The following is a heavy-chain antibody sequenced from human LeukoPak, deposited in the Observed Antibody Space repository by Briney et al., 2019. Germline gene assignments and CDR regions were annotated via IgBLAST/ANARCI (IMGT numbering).Heavy chain of an antibody. Sequence: GGSLRLSCAASGFTFSSYGMHWVRQAPGKGLEWVAVIWYDGSNKYYVDSVKGRFTISRDNSKNTLYLQMNSLRAEDTAVYYCARVQDYSNYLGTDYWGQGTLVTVSS. CDR1: GFTFSSYG. CDR3: ARVQDYSNYLGTDY. CDR2: IWYDGSNK. J-gene: IGHJ4*02. D-gene: IGHD4-11*01. V-gene: IGHV3-33*01.